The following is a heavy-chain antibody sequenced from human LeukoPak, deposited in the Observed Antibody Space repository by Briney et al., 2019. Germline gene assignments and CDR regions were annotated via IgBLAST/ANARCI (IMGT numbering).Heavy chain of an antibody. V-gene: IGHV4-31*03. J-gene: IGHJ4*02. CDR3: ATRITMVRGVIKDY. CDR1: GGSISSGGYY. D-gene: IGHD3-10*01. CDR2: IYYSGST. Sequence: PSETLSLTCTVSGGSISSGGYYWSWIRQHPGKGLEWIGYIYYSGSTYYNPSLKSRVTISVDTSKNQFSLKLSSVTAADTAVYYCATRITMVRGVIKDYWGQGTLVTVSS.